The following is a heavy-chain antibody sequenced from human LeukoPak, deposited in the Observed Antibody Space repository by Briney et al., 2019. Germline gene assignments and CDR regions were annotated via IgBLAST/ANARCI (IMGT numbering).Heavy chain of an antibody. D-gene: IGHD2-2*01. Sequence: GGSLRLSCAASGFTVSNNYMSWVRQAPGKGLEWVSVIYSGGTTYYTDSVKGRFTISRDKFKNTLYLQMNSLRAEDTAVYYCARDGCSTASCYADWGQGTLVTVSS. V-gene: IGHV3-53*01. CDR1: GFTVSNNY. J-gene: IGHJ4*02. CDR3: ARDGCSTASCYAD. CDR2: IYSGGTT.